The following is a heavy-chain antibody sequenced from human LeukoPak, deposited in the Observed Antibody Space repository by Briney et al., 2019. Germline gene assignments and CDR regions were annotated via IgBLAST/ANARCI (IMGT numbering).Heavy chain of an antibody. CDR1: GFTFSGYG. CDR2: ILNDGSSE. CDR3: ARPPPYDSGGYATGFDY. V-gene: IGHV3-30*03. J-gene: IGHJ4*02. D-gene: IGHD3-22*01. Sequence: PGGSLRLSCTASGFTFSGYGMHWVRQAPGKGLEWGAVILNDGSSEKYADSVKGRFTISRDNRKNMLYLQMNSLRTEDTAVYYCARPPPYDSGGYATGFDYWGQGTLVTVSA.